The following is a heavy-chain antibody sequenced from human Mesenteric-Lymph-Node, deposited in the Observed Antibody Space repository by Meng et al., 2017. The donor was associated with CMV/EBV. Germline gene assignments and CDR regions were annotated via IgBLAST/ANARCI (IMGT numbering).Heavy chain of an antibody. CDR2: IYYSGST. CDR1: GGSISSYY. Sequence: SETLSLTCTVSGGSISSYYWSWIRQPPGKGLEWIGYIYYSGSTNYNPSLKSRVTISVDTSKNQFSLKLSSVTAADTAVYYCARGLHSTGTTSPNYYYYGMDVWGQGTTVTVSS. J-gene: IGHJ6*02. CDR3: ARGLHSTGTTSPNYYYYGMDV. V-gene: IGHV4-59*12. D-gene: IGHD1-7*01.